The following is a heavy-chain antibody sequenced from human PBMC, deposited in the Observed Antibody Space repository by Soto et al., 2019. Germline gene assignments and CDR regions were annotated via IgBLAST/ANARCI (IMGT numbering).Heavy chain of an antibody. J-gene: IGHJ6*02. D-gene: IGHD2-2*01. V-gene: IGHV2-5*02. Sequence: QITLKESGPTLVKPTQTLTVTCSFSGFSLSTSGVGVAWIRQPPGKALEWLALIYWDGDKRYSPFLKSRLTITKDTAENQVVLTLSNMDPVDTATYYCAHKGGRDAAMDVWGQGTTVTVSS. CDR3: AHKGGRDAAMDV. CDR2: IYWDGDK. CDR1: GFSLSTSGVG.